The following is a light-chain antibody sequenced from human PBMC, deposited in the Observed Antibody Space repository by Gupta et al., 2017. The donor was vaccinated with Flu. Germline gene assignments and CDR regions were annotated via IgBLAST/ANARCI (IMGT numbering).Light chain of an antibody. CDR2: GTS. CDR3: QGAGREPPSLS. Sequence: LSLQTGERGTLSSRASERVKKMFVAWYKKKPGQPPMLFMYGTSVRATDTTNRFSGSGDGTDFTLTINGREPEDSGFYYCQGAGREPPSLSFGGGTKVEIK. J-gene: IGKJ4*01. CDR1: ERVKKMF. V-gene: IGKV3-20*01.